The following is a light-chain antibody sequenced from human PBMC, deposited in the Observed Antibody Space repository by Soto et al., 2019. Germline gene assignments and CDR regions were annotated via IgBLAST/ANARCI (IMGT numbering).Light chain of an antibody. Sequence: QSVLTQPPSASGTPGQRFTISCSGSSSNIGSNTVNWYQQLPVTAPKLLIYSNNQRPSGVPDRFSGSKSGTSASLAISGLQSEDEADYYCAAWDDSLNGRVFGGGTKLTVL. V-gene: IGLV1-44*01. CDR3: AAWDDSLNGRV. CDR1: SSNIGSNT. CDR2: SNN. J-gene: IGLJ2*01.